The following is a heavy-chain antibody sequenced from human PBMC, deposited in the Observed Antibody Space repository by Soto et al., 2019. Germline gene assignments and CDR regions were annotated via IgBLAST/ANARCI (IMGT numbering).Heavy chain of an antibody. CDR2: IDTRGGST. CDR3: ARVLPRDLLRVSFDI. Sequence: QAQLVQSGAEVKKPGASANISCKASGYTFTRYNIHWVRQAPGQGREWMGIIDTRGGSTDYTQRFQGGVTMTRYTSTGTVYMELSSLGSEDTAVYYCARVLPRDLLRVSFDIWGQGTMVTVSS. D-gene: IGHD1-26*01. J-gene: IGHJ3*02. CDR1: GYTFTRYN. V-gene: IGHV1-46*01.